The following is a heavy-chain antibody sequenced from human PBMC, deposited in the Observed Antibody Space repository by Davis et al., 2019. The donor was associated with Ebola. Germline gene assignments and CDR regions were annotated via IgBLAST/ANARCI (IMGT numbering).Heavy chain of an antibody. D-gene: IGHD6-19*01. J-gene: IGHJ4*02. CDR3: AKGWGSSGWYYFDY. Sequence: GGSLRLSCAASGFTFSSYSMNWVRQAPGKGLEWVSSISSSSSYIYYADSVKGRFTISRDNAKNSLYLQMNSLRAEDTAVYYCAKGWGSSGWYYFDYWGQGTLVTVSS. CDR2: ISSSSSYI. V-gene: IGHV3-21*01. CDR1: GFTFSSYS.